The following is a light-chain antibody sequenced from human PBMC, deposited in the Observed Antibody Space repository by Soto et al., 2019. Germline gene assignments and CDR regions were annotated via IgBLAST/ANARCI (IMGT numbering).Light chain of an antibody. CDR3: AAWDASLSGPV. J-gene: IGLJ3*02. V-gene: IGLV1-44*01. CDR2: SND. Sequence: QSVLTQPPSASGTPGQRVTISCSGRSSNIGTNTVNWYQQIPGTAPRLLIYSNDQRPSGVPDRFSGSKSGTSASLAISGLQSEDEADYYCAAWDASLSGPVFGGGTQLTVL. CDR1: SSNIGTNT.